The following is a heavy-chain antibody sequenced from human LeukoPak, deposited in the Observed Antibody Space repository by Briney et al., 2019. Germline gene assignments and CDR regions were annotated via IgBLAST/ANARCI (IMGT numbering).Heavy chain of an antibody. V-gene: IGHV3-11*01. J-gene: IGHJ4*02. D-gene: IGHD1-26*01. CDR2: ISSSGDIT. CDR1: GFRFSAYY. CDR3: ATAYSGDSPPSDY. Sequence: GGSLRLSCAASGFRFSAYYMSWIRQAPGKGLEWVSYISSSGDITYYAGSVKGRFTISRDNAKNSLYLQMNSLRAEDTAVHYCATAYSGDSPPSDYWGQGTLVTVSS.